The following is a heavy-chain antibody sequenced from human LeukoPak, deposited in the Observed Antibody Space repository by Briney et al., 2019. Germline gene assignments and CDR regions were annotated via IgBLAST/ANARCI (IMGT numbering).Heavy chain of an antibody. Sequence: GGSLRLSCAASGFTFSSYWMNWVRQAPGKGLVWVSRINTDGSSTTYADSVKGRFTISRDNAKNTLYLQMNSLRAEDTAVYYCARGGNGWSPFDYWGQGTLVTVSS. CDR1: GFTFSSYW. J-gene: IGHJ4*02. CDR3: ARGGNGWSPFDY. V-gene: IGHV3-74*01. D-gene: IGHD6-19*01. CDR2: INTDGSST.